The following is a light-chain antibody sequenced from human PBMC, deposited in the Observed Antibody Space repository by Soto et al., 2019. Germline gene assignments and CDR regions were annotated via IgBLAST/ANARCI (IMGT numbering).Light chain of an antibody. J-gene: IGKJ2*01. CDR3: HRYDSIPYA. V-gene: IGKV1-33*01. CDR2: DAS. Sequence: DIQMTQSPSSLSASVGDRVTITCQASQDISHYLNWYQQKPGKPPKLLIYDASNLETGVPSRFSGSGSETYFTFTISNLQPEDVATYYCHRYDSIPYAFGQGTKLESK. CDR1: QDISHY.